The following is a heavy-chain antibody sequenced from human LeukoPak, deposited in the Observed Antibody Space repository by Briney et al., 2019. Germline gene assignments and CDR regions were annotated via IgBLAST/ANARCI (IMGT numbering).Heavy chain of an antibody. CDR3: ARRVREGYCRGGNCHSFGY. J-gene: IGHJ4*02. CDR1: GFRFSDYG. Sequence: GGSLRLSCAASGFRFSDYGMNWVRQAPGKGLEWVSHITSSSSKINYAHPVKGRFTTSRDNAKNSLYWQMNRLRSGDTAVFFFARRVREGYCRGGNCHSFGYWGQGALVTVSS. CDR2: ITSSSSKI. V-gene: IGHV3-48*01. D-gene: IGHD2-15*01.